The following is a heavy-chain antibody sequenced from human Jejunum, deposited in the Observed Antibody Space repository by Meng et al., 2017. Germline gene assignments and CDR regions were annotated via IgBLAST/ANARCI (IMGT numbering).Heavy chain of an antibody. CDR3: AKDLHWGASDY. V-gene: IGHV3-74*03. CDR1: GFTFSSYW. J-gene: IGHJ4*02. CDR2: INPEGSNT. D-gene: IGHD7-27*01. Sequence: GESLKISCAASGFTFSSYWMNWVRQAPGKGLVWVSCINPEGSNTKYADFVKGRFTISRDNAKNTLYLRMNSLGAEDAAVYYCAKDLHWGASDYWGQGTLVTVSS.